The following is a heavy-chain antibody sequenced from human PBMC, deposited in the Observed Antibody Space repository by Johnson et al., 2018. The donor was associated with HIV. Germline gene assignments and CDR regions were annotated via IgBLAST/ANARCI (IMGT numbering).Heavy chain of an antibody. CDR2: ISYHVGNR. J-gene: IGHJ3*02. V-gene: IGHV3-30*03. Sequence: QVQLVESGGGVVQPGRSLRLSCAASGFSFSSYGIHWVRQAPGQGLEWVAYISYHVGNRYYADSVKGRFTISRDNAKNSLYLQMNSLRAEDTALYYCARDYSKGDAFDIWGQGTMVTVSS. CDR1: GFSFSSYG. D-gene: IGHD1-26*01. CDR3: ARDYSKGDAFDI.